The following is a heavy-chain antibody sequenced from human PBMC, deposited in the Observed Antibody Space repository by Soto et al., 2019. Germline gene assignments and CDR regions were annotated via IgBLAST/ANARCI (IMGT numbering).Heavy chain of an antibody. Sequence: EVQLVESGGGLGRPGGSLRLSCAASGFTFSDYSMNWVRQAPGKGLEWVSFITSSSSYLYYADSVKGRFTISRDNAKNSLHLETSSVRDDDTVVYFCARDSRGYKSAWDEAYYMGVWGKGTTVTVS. CDR3: ARDSRGYKSAWDEAYYMGV. V-gene: IGHV3-21*01. D-gene: IGHD2-2*02. CDR2: ITSSSSYL. J-gene: IGHJ6*03. CDR1: GFTFSDYS.